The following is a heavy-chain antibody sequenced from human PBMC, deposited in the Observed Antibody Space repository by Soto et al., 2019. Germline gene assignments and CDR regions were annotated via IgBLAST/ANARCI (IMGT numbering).Heavy chain of an antibody. CDR1: GFTLSIYA. CDR3: AKDYLYGSGSFGY. CDR2: ISGSGGST. V-gene: IGHV3-23*01. Sequence: GGSLRLSCAASGFTLSIYAMTWVRQAPGKGLEWVSAISGSGGSTYYADSVKGRFTISRDNSKNTLYLQMNSLRAEDTAVYYCAKDYLYGSGSFGYWGQGTLVTVSS. J-gene: IGHJ4*02. D-gene: IGHD3-10*01.